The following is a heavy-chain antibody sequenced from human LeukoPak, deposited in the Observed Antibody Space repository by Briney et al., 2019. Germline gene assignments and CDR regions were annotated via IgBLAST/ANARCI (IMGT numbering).Heavy chain of an antibody. CDR3: ARAPPQWLDYYGMDV. V-gene: IGHV4-30-2*01. J-gene: IGHJ6*02. D-gene: IGHD5-12*01. CDR1: GGSISSGGYS. Sequence: SETLSLTCAVSGGSISSGGYSWSWLRQPPGKGLEWIGYIYHSGSTYYNPSLKSRVTISVDRSKNQFSLKLSSVTAADTAVYYCARAPPQWLDYYGMDVWGQGTTVTVSS. CDR2: IYHSGST.